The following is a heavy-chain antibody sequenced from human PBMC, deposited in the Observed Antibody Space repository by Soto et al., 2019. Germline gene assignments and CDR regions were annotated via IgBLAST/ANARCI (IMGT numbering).Heavy chain of an antibody. D-gene: IGHD2-21*02. CDR2: IYYSGRT. Sequence: SETLSLTCTVSGGSISSGGYYWSWMRQHPGKGLEWIGNIYYSGRTYYNPSLKSRVILSVDTSKNHFSLTLRSVTAADSAMYYCASVIGGDHEYYFDFWGQGALVTVSS. J-gene: IGHJ4*02. CDR3: ASVIGGDHEYYFDF. CDR1: GGSISSGGYY. V-gene: IGHV4-31*03.